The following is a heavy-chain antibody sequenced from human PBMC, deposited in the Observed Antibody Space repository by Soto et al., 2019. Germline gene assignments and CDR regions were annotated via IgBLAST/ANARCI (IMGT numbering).Heavy chain of an antibody. V-gene: IGHV3-23*01. J-gene: IGHJ3*02. D-gene: IGHD3-10*01. CDR3: AKPIRGYDAFDI. CDR2: ITGSGGST. Sequence: EVQLLESGGGLVQPGGSLRLSCAASGFTFSSYAMSWVRQAPGKGLEWVSAITGSGGSTYYAGSVKGRFTISRDNSKNTLYLQMNSLRAEDTAVYYCAKPIRGYDAFDIWGQGTMVTVSS. CDR1: GFTFSSYA.